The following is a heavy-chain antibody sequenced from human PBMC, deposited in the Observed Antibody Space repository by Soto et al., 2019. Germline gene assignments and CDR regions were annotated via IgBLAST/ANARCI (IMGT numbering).Heavy chain of an antibody. CDR1: GGSISSGDYS. CDR3: AAGGGLPRYY. CDR2: IYHSGST. V-gene: IGHV4-30-2*01. Sequence: TSETLSLTCTVSGGSISSGDYSWSWIRQPPGKGLEWIGYIYHSGSTYYNPSLKSRVTISVDRSKNQFSLKLSSVTAADTAVYYCAAGGGLPRYYWGQGTLVTVSS. J-gene: IGHJ4*02. D-gene: IGHD5-12*01.